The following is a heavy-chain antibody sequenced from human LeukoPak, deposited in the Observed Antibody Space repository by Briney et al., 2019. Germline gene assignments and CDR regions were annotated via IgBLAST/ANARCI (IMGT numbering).Heavy chain of an antibody. CDR3: ARGLRGYSYGYWDY. D-gene: IGHD5-18*01. CDR2: IYYSGST. Sequence: PSETLSLTCTVSGGSISSYYWSWIRQPPGKGLEWIGYIYYSGSTNCNPSLKSRVTISVDTSKNQFSLKLSSVTAADTAVYYCARGLRGYSYGYWDYWGQGTLVTVSS. J-gene: IGHJ4*02. V-gene: IGHV4-59*01. CDR1: GGSISSYY.